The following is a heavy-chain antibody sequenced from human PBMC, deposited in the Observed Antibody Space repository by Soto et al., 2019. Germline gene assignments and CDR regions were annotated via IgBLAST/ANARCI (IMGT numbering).Heavy chain of an antibody. J-gene: IGHJ5*02. CDR1: VGSISSYY. CDR3: ARHLRDGSAPGGFDP. CDR2: IYYSGST. V-gene: IGHV4-59*08. D-gene: IGHD3-10*01. Sequence: PSETLSLTCTVSVGSISSYYWSWIRQPPGKRLEWIGYIYYSGSTNYNPSLKSRVTISVDTSKNQFSLKLSSVTAADTAVYYCARHLRDGSAPGGFDPWGQGTLVTVS.